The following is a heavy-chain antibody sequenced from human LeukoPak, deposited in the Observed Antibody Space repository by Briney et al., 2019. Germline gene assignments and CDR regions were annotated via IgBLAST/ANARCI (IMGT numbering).Heavy chain of an antibody. J-gene: IGHJ4*02. Sequence: GGSLRLSCAASGFTFSSYGMHWVRQAPGKGLEWVAIIWYDESKKFYADSVKGRFTISRDNSKNTLYLQMNSLRAEDTAVYYCARESNSGYYLSYWGQGTQVAVSS. D-gene: IGHD3-22*01. CDR1: GFTFSSYG. V-gene: IGHV3-33*01. CDR3: ARESNSGYYLSY. CDR2: IWYDESKK.